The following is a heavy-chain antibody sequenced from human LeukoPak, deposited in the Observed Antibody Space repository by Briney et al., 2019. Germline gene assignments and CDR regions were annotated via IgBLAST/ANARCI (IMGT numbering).Heavy chain of an antibody. CDR2: INHSGST. D-gene: IGHD3-3*01. V-gene: IGHV4-34*01. Sequence: SETLSLTCAVYGGSFSGYYWSWIRQPPGKGLEWIGEINHSGSTNYNPSLKSRVTISVDTSKNQFSLKLSSVTAADTAVYYCATRRDFWSGYYNDYWGQGTLVTVSS. CDR3: ATRRDFWSGYYNDY. CDR1: GGSFSGYY. J-gene: IGHJ4*02.